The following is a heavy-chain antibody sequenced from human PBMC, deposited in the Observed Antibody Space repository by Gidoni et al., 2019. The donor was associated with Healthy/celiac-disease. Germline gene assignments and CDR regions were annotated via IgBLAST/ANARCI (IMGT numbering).Heavy chain of an antibody. D-gene: IGHD3-3*01. CDR3: ARGRPGRITIFGVVPYYFDY. CDR2: ISSSGSTI. J-gene: IGHJ4*02. Sequence: EVQLVESGGGLVQPGGSLRLSCAASGFTFSSYEMNWVRQAPGKGLEWVSYISSSGSTIYYADAVKGRFTISRDNAKNSLYLQMNSLRAEDTAVYYCARGRPGRITIFGVVPYYFDYWGQGTLVTVSS. CDR1: GFTFSSYE. V-gene: IGHV3-48*03.